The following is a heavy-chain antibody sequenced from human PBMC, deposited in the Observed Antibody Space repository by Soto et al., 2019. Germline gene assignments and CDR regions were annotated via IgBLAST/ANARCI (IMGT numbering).Heavy chain of an antibody. CDR1: GGSISSGGYS. CDR2: TYQSGSS. Sequence: PSETLPLTCTVSGGSISSGGYSWTWIRQSPGKGLEWIGYTYQSGSSYYNPSLKSRVTISVDRSKNQFSLNLTSVTAADKEVYYCARDYYGMDVWGQGTTVPVYS. V-gene: IGHV4-30-2*06. CDR3: ARDYYGMDV. J-gene: IGHJ6*02.